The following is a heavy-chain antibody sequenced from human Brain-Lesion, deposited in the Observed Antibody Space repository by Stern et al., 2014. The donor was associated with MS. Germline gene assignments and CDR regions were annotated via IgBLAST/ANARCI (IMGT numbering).Heavy chain of an antibody. V-gene: IGHV4-39*01. CDR2: IYYRGST. D-gene: IGHD3-10*01. CDR3: AKLWLGELPESPFDY. J-gene: IGHJ4*02. CDR1: GGSISSSSYY. Sequence: QLQLQESGPGLVKPSETLSLTCTVSGGSISSSSYYWGWIRQPPGKGLEWIGSIYYRGSTYYNPSLKSRVTLSMGTSKNQFSLRLSFVTAADTAVYFCAKLWLGELPESPFDYWGQGTLVTVSS.